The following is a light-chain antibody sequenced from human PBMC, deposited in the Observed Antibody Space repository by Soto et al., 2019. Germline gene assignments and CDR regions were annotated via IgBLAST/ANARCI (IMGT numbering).Light chain of an antibody. Sequence: IVMTQTPLSLSVTPGQPASISCKSSQSLLQRDGNTYLYWFLQKPGQSPQLLIYAVSNRFSGVPERFSGSGSGTDFTLKISRVEAEDVGVYYCMQSIELPRTFGQGTRWISN. V-gene: IGKV2D-29*02. CDR3: MQSIELPRT. J-gene: IGKJ1*01. CDR2: AVS. CDR1: QSLLQRDGNTY.